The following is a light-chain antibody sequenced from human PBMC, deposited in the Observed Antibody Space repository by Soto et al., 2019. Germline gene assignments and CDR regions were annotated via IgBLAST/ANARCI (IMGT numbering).Light chain of an antibody. Sequence: QSVLTQPRSVSGSLGQSVTISCTGTSYDVGGYNFVSWYQQHPGKAPKPMIYDVSKRPSGVPDRFSGSKSGNMASLTISGLRAEDEADYYCYSYAGSYTVVFGGGTKLTVL. CDR2: DVS. V-gene: IGLV2-11*01. CDR3: YSYAGSYTVV. CDR1: SYDVGGYNF. J-gene: IGLJ2*01.